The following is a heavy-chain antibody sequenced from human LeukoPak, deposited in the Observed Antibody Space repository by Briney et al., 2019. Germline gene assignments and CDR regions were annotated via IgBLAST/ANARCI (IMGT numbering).Heavy chain of an antibody. CDR3: ARDRLPRGYDY. D-gene: IGHD3-10*01. CDR1: GFTFSSYW. CDR2: IYSGGST. Sequence: PGGSLRLSCAASGFTFSSYWMSWVRQAPGKGLEWVSVIYSGGSTYYADSVKGRFTISRDNSKNTLYLQMNSLRAEDTAVYYCARDRLPRGYDYWGQGTLVTVSS. J-gene: IGHJ4*02. V-gene: IGHV3-66*02.